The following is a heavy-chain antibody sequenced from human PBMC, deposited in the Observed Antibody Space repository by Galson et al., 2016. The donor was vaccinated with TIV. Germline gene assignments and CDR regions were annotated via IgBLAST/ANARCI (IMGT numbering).Heavy chain of an antibody. CDR1: GFTFSSSW. CDR3: ARAEWISSWRVDP. V-gene: IGHV3-7*01. D-gene: IGHD6-13*01. Sequence: SLRLSCAASGFTFSSSWMIWMRQSPGLGLEWVANMKQDGSEIYYVDSVMGRFTISRDNAKNSVFLQMSSLRAEDTVVYYCARAEWISSWRVDPWGQGTLVTVSS. J-gene: IGHJ5*02. CDR2: MKQDGSEI.